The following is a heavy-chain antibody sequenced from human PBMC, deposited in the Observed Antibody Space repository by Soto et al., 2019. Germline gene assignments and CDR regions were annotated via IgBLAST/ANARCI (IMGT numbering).Heavy chain of an antibody. CDR1: VGTFSSYA. Sequence: SVKVSCKASVGTFSSYAISWVRQAPGQGLEWMGGIIPIFGTANYAQKFQGRVTITADESTSTAYMELSSLRSEDTAVYYCTSIAARPTSWFDHWGQGTLVTVSS. CDR3: TSIAARPTSWFDH. J-gene: IGHJ5*02. D-gene: IGHD6-6*01. V-gene: IGHV1-69*13. CDR2: IIPIFGTA.